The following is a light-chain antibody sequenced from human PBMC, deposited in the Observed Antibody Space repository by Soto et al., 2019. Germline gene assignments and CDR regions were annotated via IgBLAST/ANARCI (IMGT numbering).Light chain of an antibody. CDR2: GAS. V-gene: IGKV3-20*01. CDR1: QSVSSSY. Sequence: EIVLTQSPGTLSLSPGERATLSCRASQSVSSSYLAWYQQKPGQAPRLLIYGASSRATGIPDRFSGSGSGTDFNLTISRLEPEDFAVYYCQQYGSSLWKFGQGTKVEIK. J-gene: IGKJ1*01. CDR3: QQYGSSLWK.